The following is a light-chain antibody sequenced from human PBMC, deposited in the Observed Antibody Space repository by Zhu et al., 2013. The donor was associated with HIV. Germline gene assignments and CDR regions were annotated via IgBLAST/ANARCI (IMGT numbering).Light chain of an antibody. CDR2: DIS. V-gene: IGKV3-11*01. CDR1: QSVSNY. CDR3: QQSYSTPRT. J-gene: IGKJ2*01. Sequence: EIVLTQSPATLSLSPGERATLSCRASQSVSNYLAWYQQKPGQAPRLLIYDISSRATGIPDRFSGSGSGTDFTLTISRLEPEDFATYYCQQSYSTPRTFGQGTKLEIK.